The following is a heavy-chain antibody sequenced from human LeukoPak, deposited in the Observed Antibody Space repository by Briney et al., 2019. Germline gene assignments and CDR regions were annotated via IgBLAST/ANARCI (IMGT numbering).Heavy chain of an antibody. CDR3: ARGYCTSPSCYVGGASDV. J-gene: IGHJ3*01. V-gene: IGHV3-74*01. D-gene: IGHD2-2*01. CDR2: INTDESTT. Sequence: PGGSLRLSCAASGFTFSSYWMHWVRQAPGKGLVWVSRINTDESTTNYADSVKGRFTISRDNAKNTLYLQMTSLRAEDTAVYYCARGYCTSPSCYVGGASDVWGQGTVVTVSS. CDR1: GFTFSSYW.